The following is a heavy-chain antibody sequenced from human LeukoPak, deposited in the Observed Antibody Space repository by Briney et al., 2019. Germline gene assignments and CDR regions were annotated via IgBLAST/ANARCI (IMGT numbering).Heavy chain of an antibody. V-gene: IGHV3-30*02. CDR3: AKDWEIVVVPAAMNY. Sequence: GGSLRLSCAASGFTFSSYGMHWVRQAPGKGLEWVAFIRYDGSNKYYADSVKGRFTISRDNSKNTLYLQMNSLRAEDTAVHYCAKDWEIVVVPAAMNYWGQGTLVTVSS. D-gene: IGHD2-2*01. CDR2: IRYDGSNK. J-gene: IGHJ4*02. CDR1: GFTFSSYG.